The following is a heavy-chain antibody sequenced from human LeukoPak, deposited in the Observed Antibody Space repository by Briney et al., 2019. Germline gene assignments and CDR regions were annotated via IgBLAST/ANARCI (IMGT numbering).Heavy chain of an antibody. CDR3: ASYNPYY. V-gene: IGHV3-53*01. D-gene: IGHD1-1*01. J-gene: IGHJ4*02. Sequence: PGGSLRLSCAASGFTVSTNYMTWVRQAPGKGLEWVSVIYSGGNTYYADSVKGRLTISRNNSNNTLHLQMNSLRADDTAVYYCASYNPYYGGQGTLVTVSS. CDR2: IYSGGNT. CDR1: GFTVSTNY.